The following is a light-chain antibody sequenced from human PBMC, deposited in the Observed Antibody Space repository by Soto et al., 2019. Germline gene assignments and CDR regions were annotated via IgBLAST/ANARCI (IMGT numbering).Light chain of an antibody. Sequence: IPMTQSPSTLSASVGDRVTITCRASQSIRSDLGWYQQKPGKAPKFLIYGASSLQSSVPSRFSGSGSGTDFTLTISSLQPEDFATYYCLQDYNYPYTFGQGTKLEVK. CDR1: QSIRSD. CDR3: LQDYNYPYT. J-gene: IGKJ2*01. V-gene: IGKV1-6*01. CDR2: GAS.